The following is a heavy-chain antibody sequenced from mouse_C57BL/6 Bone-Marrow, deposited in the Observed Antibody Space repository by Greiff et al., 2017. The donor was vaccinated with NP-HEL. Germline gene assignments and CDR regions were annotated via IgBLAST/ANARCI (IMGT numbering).Heavy chain of an antibody. CDR2: IHHNSGST. J-gene: IGHJ2*01. D-gene: IGHD1-1*01. CDR3: AITTVVAVDY. CDR1: GYTFTSYW. V-gene: IGHV1-64*01. Sequence: VQLQQPGAELVKPGASVKLSCKASGYTFTSYWMHWVKQRPGQGLEWIGMIHHNSGSTNYNEKFKSKATLTVDKSSSTAYMQLSSLTSEDSAVYYCAITTVVAVDYWGQGTTLTVSS.